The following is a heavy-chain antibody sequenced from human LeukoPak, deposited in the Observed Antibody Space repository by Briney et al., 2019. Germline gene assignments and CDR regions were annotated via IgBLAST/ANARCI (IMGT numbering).Heavy chain of an antibody. V-gene: IGHV3-21*01. CDR2: IISRSDYI. Sequence: SGGSLRLSCTASGFTFSRYTMHWVRQAPGKGLEWVSSIISRSDYIYDADSVKGRFTISRDNAKNSLYLQMNSLRAEDTAVYYCARTGSTYSYGYLADWGQGTLVTVSS. CDR1: GFTFSRYT. D-gene: IGHD5-18*01. J-gene: IGHJ4*02. CDR3: ARTGSTYSYGYLAD.